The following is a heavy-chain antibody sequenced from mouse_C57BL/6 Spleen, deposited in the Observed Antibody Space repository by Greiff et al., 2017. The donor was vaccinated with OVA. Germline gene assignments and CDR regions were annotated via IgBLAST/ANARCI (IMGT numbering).Heavy chain of an antibody. CDR3: ARDYGSRNYAMDY. CDR2: IYPGDGDT. CDR1: GYAFSSSW. Sequence: QVQLQQSGPELVKPGASVKISCKASGYAFSSSWVNWVKQRPGKGLEWIGRIYPGDGDTNYNGKFKGKATLTADKSSSTAYMQLSSLTSEDSAVYFCARDYGSRNYAMDYWGQGTSVTVSS. V-gene: IGHV1-82*01. D-gene: IGHD1-1*01. J-gene: IGHJ4*01.